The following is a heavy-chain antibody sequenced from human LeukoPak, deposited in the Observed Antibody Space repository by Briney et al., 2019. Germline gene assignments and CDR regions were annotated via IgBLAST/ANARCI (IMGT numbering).Heavy chain of an antibody. CDR1: GITLSNYG. CDR3: AKRGVVTRVILVGFHKEAYYFDS. D-gene: IGHD3-22*01. Sequence: GGSLRLSCVVSGITLSNYGMSWVRQAPGKGLEWVAGISGSGGGTNYADSVKGRFTISRDNRKNTLYLQMNSLRAEDTAVYFCAKRGVVTRVILVGFHKEAYYFDSWGQGALVTVSS. J-gene: IGHJ4*02. CDR2: ISGSGGGT. V-gene: IGHV3-23*01.